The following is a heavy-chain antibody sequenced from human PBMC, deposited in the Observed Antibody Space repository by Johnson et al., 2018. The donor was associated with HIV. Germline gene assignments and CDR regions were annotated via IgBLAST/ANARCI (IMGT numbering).Heavy chain of an antibody. Sequence: EVQLVESGGGLVQPGGSLRLSCAASGFTFSSYDMHWVRQGTGKGLEWVSAIGTAGDTFYPGSVKGRLPISRENPKNSLYLQMNSLRAGDTAIYYCARGGSSGWSGFLAFDIWGQGTMVTVSS. CDR1: GFTFSSYD. V-gene: IGHV3-13*01. D-gene: IGHD6-19*01. J-gene: IGHJ3*02. CDR3: ARGGSSGWSGFLAFDI. CDR2: IGTAGDT.